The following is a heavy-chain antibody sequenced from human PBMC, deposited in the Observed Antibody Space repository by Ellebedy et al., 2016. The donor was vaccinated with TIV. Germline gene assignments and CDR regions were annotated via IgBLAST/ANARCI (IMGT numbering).Heavy chain of an antibody. V-gene: IGHV4-34*01. CDR1: GGSISSYS. CDR2: VNHRGGA. Sequence: SETLSLTCTVSGGSISSYSWSWIRQPPGKGLEWIGEVNHRGGANYNPSLKSRVTISVDTSNGHFSLKLTSVTAADTAVYYCARDYYYDSYGYYRPVFDYWGQGALVTVSP. CDR3: ARDYYYDSYGYYRPVFDY. D-gene: IGHD3-22*01. J-gene: IGHJ4*02.